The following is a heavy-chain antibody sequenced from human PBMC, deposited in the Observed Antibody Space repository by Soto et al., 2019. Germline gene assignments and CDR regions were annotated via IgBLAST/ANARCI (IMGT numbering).Heavy chain of an antibody. J-gene: IGHJ5*02. CDR1: GYSVSSNTAY. D-gene: IGHD3-10*01. CDR2: TYFRSKWYN. CDR3: AKGDNLGAKATYAFDP. Sequence: PSQTLSLTCAISGYSVSSNTAYWNWFRQSPSRGLEWLGRTYFRSKWYNDYAVSVKSRIIINPDTSNNQFSLQLNSVTPEDTAVYFCAKGDNLGAKATYAFDPLSQGIMLTVSS. V-gene: IGHV6-1*01.